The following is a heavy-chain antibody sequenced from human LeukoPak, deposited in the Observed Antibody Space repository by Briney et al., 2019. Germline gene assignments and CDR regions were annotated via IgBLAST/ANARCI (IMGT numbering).Heavy chain of an antibody. D-gene: IGHD2-21*01. CDR2: ISAYNGNT. V-gene: IGHV1-18*04. CDR3: ARDVADAFDI. Sequence: ASVKVSCKASGYTFTSYYMHWVRQAPGQGLEWMGWISAYNGNTNYAQKLQGRVTMTTDTSTSTAYMELRSLRSDDTAVYYCARDVADAFDIWGQGTMVTVSS. CDR1: GYTFTSYY. J-gene: IGHJ3*02.